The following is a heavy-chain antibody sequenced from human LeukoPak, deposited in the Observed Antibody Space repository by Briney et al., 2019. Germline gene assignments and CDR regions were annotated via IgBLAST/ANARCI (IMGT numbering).Heavy chain of an antibody. CDR3: ARETPRGGRYYFDY. D-gene: IGHD3-10*01. J-gene: IGHJ4*02. CDR2: TNPDGSTT. CDR1: GFTFTGYW. Sequence: GGSLRLSCAASGFTFTGYWMHWVRQAPGKGLVWVSRTNPDGSTTTYADSVKGRFTISRDNAKNTLYLQMNSLRAEDTALNYCARETPRGGRYYFDYWGQGALVTVSS. V-gene: IGHV3-74*03.